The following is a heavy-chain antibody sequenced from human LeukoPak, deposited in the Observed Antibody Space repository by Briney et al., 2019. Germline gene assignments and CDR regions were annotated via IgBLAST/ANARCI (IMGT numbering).Heavy chain of an antibody. V-gene: IGHV4-34*01. D-gene: IGHD3-3*01. CDR2: INHSGST. J-gene: IGHJ4*02. Sequence: SETPSLTCAVYGGSFSGYYWSWIRQPPGKGLEWIGEINHSGSTNYNPSLKSRVTISVDTSKNQFSLKLSSVTAADTAVYYCARGQYYDFWSGPRNFDYWGQGTLVTVSS. CDR3: ARGQYYDFWSGPRNFDY. CDR1: GGSFSGYY.